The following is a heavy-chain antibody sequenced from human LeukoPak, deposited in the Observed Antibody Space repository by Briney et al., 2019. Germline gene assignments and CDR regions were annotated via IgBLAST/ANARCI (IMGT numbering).Heavy chain of an antibody. V-gene: IGHV3-7*03. Sequence: GGSLRLPCAASSFTFSSYWMTWVRQAPGKGLEWVANIKEDGSKTFYVDSVKGRFTISRDNSKNTLYVQMNSLRAEDTAVYYCAKNRVIADHGEIDYWGQGTLVTVSS. D-gene: IGHD2-21*01. CDR1: SFTFSSYW. CDR2: IKEDGSKT. CDR3: AKNRVIADHGEIDY. J-gene: IGHJ4*02.